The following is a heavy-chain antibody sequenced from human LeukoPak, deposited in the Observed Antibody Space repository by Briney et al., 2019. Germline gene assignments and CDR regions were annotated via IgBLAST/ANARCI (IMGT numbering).Heavy chain of an antibody. CDR1: GDSVRSSNYY. CDR3: ARRRYYDGTGYLD. Sequence: SETPSLTCTVSGDSVRSSNYYWDWIRQPPGRGLEWVGTVYYTGKTYYRPSLKSRVSIFVDASNSRFSLNLNSLTAADTAVYYCARRRYYDGTGYLDWGQGTLVTVSS. J-gene: IGHJ1*01. V-gene: IGHV4-39*01. CDR2: VYYTGKT. D-gene: IGHD3-22*01.